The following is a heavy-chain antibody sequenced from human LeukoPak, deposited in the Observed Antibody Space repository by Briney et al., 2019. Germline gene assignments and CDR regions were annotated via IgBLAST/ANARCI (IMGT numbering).Heavy chain of an antibody. D-gene: IGHD5-18*01. Sequence: GGSLRLTCAASGFTFSGYWMHWVRQAPGKGVVWVSRINSDGSSTNYADSVKGRFTISRDNAKNTLYLQMNTLRAEDTAVYYCARGGTYSSGLSGSWGQGTLVTVSS. CDR1: GFTFSGYW. CDR2: INSDGSST. V-gene: IGHV3-74*01. J-gene: IGHJ5*02. CDR3: ARGGTYSSGLSGS.